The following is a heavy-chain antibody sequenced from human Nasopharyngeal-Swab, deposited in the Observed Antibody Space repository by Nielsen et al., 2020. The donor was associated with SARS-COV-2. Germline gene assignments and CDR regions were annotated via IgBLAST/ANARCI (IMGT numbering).Heavy chain of an antibody. J-gene: IGHJ3*02. CDR3: AKHTAGWFGGDAFDI. Sequence: ESLKISCAASGFTFSNSDMSWVRHAPGRGLEWVSVISGSGGATHFADSSKGRFAISRDYSKNTLYLQMNSLRAEDTAVYYCAKHTAGWFGGDAFDIWGQGTVLTVSS. V-gene: IGHV3-23*01. CDR2: ISGSGGAT. D-gene: IGHD3-10*01. CDR1: GFTFSNSD.